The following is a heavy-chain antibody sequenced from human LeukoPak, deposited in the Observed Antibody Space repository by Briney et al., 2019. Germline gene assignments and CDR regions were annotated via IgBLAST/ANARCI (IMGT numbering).Heavy chain of an antibody. J-gene: IGHJ4*01. D-gene: IGHD5-18*01. CDR3: ASSRAAYSTTLKYFNY. Sequence: GGSLRLSCAASGFTFSSYAMHWVRQAPGKGLEWVASISYDGSNKNLADSVKGRFTISRDNSKNTLSLQMNSLRAEDTAVYYCASSRAAYSTTLKYFNYGGQEPLSPSPQ. CDR2: ISYDGSNK. CDR1: GFTFSSYA. V-gene: IGHV3-30*04.